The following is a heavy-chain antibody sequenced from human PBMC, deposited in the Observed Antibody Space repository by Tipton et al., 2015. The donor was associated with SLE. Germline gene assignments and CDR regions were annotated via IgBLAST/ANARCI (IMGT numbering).Heavy chain of an antibody. CDR1: SGSISSSSYY. V-gene: IGHV4-61*05. D-gene: IGHD6-13*01. CDR3: ARGESWPEYFQH. CDR2: IYYSGST. J-gene: IGHJ1*01. Sequence: TLSLTCTVSSGSISSSSYYWGWSRQPPGKGLEWIGYIYYSGSTNYNPSLKSRVTISVDTSKNQFSLKLSSVTAADTAVYYCARGESWPEYFQHWGQGTLVTVSS.